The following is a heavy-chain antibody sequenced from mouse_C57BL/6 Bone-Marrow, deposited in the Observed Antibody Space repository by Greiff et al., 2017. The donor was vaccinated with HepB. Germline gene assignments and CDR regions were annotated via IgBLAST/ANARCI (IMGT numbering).Heavy chain of an antibody. CDR3: ASPYYYGSSYYAMDY. Sequence: QVQLQQSGPELVKPGASVKLSCKASGYTFTSYDINWVKQRPGQGLEWIGWIYPRDGSTKYNEKFKGKATLTVDKPSSTAYMQLSSLTSEDSAVYYCASPYYYGSSYYAMDYWGQGTSVTVSS. CDR1: GYTFTSYD. D-gene: IGHD1-1*01. V-gene: IGHV1-85*01. CDR2: IYPRDGST. J-gene: IGHJ4*01.